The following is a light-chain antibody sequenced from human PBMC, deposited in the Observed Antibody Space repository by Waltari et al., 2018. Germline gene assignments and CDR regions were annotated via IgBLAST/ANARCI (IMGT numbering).Light chain of an antibody. CDR3: SSCTSSTTGI. V-gene: IGLV2-14*01. J-gene: IGLJ2*01. CDR2: DVS. CDR1: SSDSGGYEY. Sequence: SALTQPDSVSGSPGQSITISCSGFSSDSGGYEYVAWYQQHPGKAPKVSIYDVSNRPSGVSPRFSGSKSGSSASLTISGLQAEDEADYYCSSCTSSTTGIFGGGTKLTVL.